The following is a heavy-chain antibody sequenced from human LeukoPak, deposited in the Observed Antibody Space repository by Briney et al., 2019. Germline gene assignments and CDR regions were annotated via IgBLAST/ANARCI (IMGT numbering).Heavy chain of an antibody. J-gene: IGHJ4*02. CDR1: GFTVSSNS. CDR3: ARNLGGGDTSGPYS. Sequence: PGGSLRLSCTVSGFTVSSNSMSWVPQAPGKGLEWVSFIYRGGNTLYSDSVKGRFTISRDNSNNTLDLQANSLRAEDTALSYCARNLGGGDTSGPYSWGPGTLVTVSS. V-gene: IGHV3-53*01. CDR2: IYRGGNT. D-gene: IGHD3-22*01.